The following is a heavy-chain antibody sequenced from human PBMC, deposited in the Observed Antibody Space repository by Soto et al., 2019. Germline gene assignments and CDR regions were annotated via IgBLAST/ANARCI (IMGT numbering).Heavy chain of an antibody. Sequence: ASVKVSCKASGYTFTSYAMHWVRQAPGQRLEWMGWINAGNGNTKYSQKFQGRVTITRDTSASTAYMELSSLRSEDTAVYYCARDHVNMVGGRIGYYYCMDVWGKGTTVTVSS. CDR2: INAGNGNT. CDR1: GYTFTSYA. V-gene: IGHV1-3*01. CDR3: ARDHVNMVGGRIGYYYCMDV. D-gene: IGHD3-10*01. J-gene: IGHJ6*03.